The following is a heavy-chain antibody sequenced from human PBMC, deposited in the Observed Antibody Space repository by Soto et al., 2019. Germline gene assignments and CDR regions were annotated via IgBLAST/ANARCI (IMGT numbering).Heavy chain of an antibody. CDR2: ISAHNGNT. J-gene: IGHJ4*02. Sequence: QVHLVQSGAEVKKPGASVKVSCKGSGYGFTTYGITWVRQAPGQGLEWMAWISAHNGNTNYAQKLQGRVTVTRDTSTSTAYMERRRLRSDDTAVYHCARGRYGDYWGQGALVTVSS. CDR3: ARGRYGDY. CDR1: GYGFTTYG. V-gene: IGHV1-18*01. D-gene: IGHD1-1*01.